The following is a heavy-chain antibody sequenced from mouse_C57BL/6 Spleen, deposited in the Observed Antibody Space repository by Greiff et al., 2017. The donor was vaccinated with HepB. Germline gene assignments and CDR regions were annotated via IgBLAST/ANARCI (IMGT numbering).Heavy chain of an antibody. CDR3: ARREEGWLPLDY. V-gene: IGHV1-18*01. CDR1: GYTFTDYN. CDR2: INPNNGGT. D-gene: IGHD2-3*01. J-gene: IGHJ2*01. Sequence: EVKLQESGPELVKPGASVKIPCKASGYTFTDYNMDWVKQSHGKSLEWIGDINPNNGGTIYNQKFKGKATLTVDKSSSTAYMELRSLTSEDTAVYYCARREEGWLPLDYWGQGTTLTVSS.